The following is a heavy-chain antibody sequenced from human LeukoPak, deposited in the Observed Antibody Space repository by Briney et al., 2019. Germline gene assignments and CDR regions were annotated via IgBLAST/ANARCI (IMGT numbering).Heavy chain of an antibody. CDR1: GDSFSAYY. D-gene: IGHD4-17*01. V-gene: IGHV4-34*01. Sequence: PSETLSLTCAVYGDSFSAYYWSWIRQPPGKGLEWIGEINHSGSINYNPSVRSRVTISEDTSKNQFSLKLNSVTAADTAVYYCARGRGDEYGDYDYWGQGSLVTVSS. CDR2: INHSGSI. CDR3: ARGRGDEYGDYDY. J-gene: IGHJ4*02.